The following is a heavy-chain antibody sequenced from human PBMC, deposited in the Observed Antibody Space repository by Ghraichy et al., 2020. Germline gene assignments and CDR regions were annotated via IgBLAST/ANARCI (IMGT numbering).Heavy chain of an antibody. D-gene: IGHD1-26*01. V-gene: IGHV1-69*04. J-gene: IGHJ4*02. CDR1: GGTFSSYT. CDR3: ARDPGGSYRIDY. CDR2: IIPILGIA. Sequence: SVKVSCKASGGTFSSYTISWVRQAPGQGLEWMGRIIPILGIANYAQKFQGRVTITADKSTSTAYMELSSLRSEDTAVYYCARDPGGSYRIDYWGQGTLVTVSS.